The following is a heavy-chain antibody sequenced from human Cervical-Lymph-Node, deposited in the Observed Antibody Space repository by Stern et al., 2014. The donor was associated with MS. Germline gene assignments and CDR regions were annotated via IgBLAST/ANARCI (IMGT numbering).Heavy chain of an antibody. V-gene: IGHV7-4-1*02. D-gene: IGHD2-8*01. Sequence: QVQLAQSGSELKKPGASVKVSCKASGYNFRNYAMNWVRQAPGQGLEWMGWINTNTGKPLYAQGFTGLFVFSLDTSVSTAYLQISSLKTEDTAVYYCASRGAGEFGVSPTGSWGQGTLVTVSS. CDR1: GYNFRNYA. CDR2: INTNTGKP. CDR3: ASRGAGEFGVSPTGS. J-gene: IGHJ5*02.